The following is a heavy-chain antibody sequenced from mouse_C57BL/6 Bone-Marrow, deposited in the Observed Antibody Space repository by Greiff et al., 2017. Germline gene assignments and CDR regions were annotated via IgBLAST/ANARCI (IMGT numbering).Heavy chain of an antibody. Sequence: VQLQQSGPELVKPGASVKIPCKASGYTFTDYNMDWVKQSHGKSLEWIGDINPNNGGTIYNQKFKGKATLTLDKSSSTAYMELRSLTSEDTAVYYCARSGDLLPLVFDVWGTGTTVTVSS. D-gene: IGHD1-1*01. CDR3: ARSGDLLPLVFDV. CDR2: INPNNGGT. CDR1: GYTFTDYN. J-gene: IGHJ1*03. V-gene: IGHV1-18*01.